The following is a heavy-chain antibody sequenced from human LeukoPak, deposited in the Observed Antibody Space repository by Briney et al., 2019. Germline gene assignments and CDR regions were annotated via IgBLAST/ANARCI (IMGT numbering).Heavy chain of an antibody. CDR1: GGSISSSSYY. V-gene: IGHV4-39*07. J-gene: IGHJ5*02. D-gene: IGHD6-13*01. CDR3: ARQRPGIAAAGSVNWFDP. Sequence: NPSETLSLTCTVSGGSISSSSYYWGWIRQPPGKGLEWIGSIYYSGSTYYNPSLKSRVTISVDTSKNQFSLKLSSVTAADTAVYYCARQRPGIAAAGSVNWFDPWGQGTLVTVSS. CDR2: IYYSGST.